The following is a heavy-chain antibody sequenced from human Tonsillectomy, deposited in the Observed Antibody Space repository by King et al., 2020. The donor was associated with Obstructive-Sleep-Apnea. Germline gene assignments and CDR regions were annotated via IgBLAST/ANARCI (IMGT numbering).Heavy chain of an antibody. V-gene: IGHV1-2*02. CDR1: GYTFTDYS. Sequence: QLVQSGAEVKKPGASVKVSCKASGYTFTDYSLHWVRQTPGQGLEWMGWINPSSGGINYAQKFQGRVTVTRDTSITTAYMELSRLTPEDTALYFCARDSTPPSGSAWTLRVFDYWGQGTLITVSS. CDR2: INPSSGGI. CDR3: ARDSTPPSGSAWTLRVFDY. J-gene: IGHJ4*02. D-gene: IGHD6-19*01.